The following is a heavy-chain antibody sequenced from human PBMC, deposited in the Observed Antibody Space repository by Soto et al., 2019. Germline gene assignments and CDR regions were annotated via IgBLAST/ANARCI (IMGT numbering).Heavy chain of an antibody. CDR1: GGSISSGGYY. J-gene: IGHJ6*02. CDR3: ARDRRGRDCSSTSCLGPGMDV. CDR2: ISYSGST. V-gene: IGHV4-31*03. D-gene: IGHD2-2*01. Sequence: SETLSLTCTVSGGSISSGGYYWNCIRQHPGKGLEWIGYISYSGSTYYNPSLKGRVTISIDTSKNQFSLQLSSVTAADTAVYYCARDRRGRDCSSTSCLGPGMDVWGQGTTVTVSS.